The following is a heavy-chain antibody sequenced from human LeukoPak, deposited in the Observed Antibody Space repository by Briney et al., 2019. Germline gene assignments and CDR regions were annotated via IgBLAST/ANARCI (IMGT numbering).Heavy chain of an antibody. D-gene: IGHD3-10*01. CDR3: ARGSGNYYNRHDY. CDR2: IWYDRSNK. Sequence: GGSLRLSCAASGFTFSSYGMHWVRRAPGKGLEWVTIIWYDRSNKYYADSVKGRFTISRDNSKNTLYLQLNSLRAEDTAVYYCARGSGNYYNRHDYWGQGTLVTVSS. J-gene: IGHJ4*02. CDR1: GFTFSSYG. V-gene: IGHV3-33*01.